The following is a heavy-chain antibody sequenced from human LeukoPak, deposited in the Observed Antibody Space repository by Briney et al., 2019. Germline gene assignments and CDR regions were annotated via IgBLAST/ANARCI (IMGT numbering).Heavy chain of an antibody. CDR3: ARPRRYYDSSGYLNYYYYYGMDV. V-gene: IGHV3-30-3*01. CDR1: GFTFSSYA. CDR2: ISYDGSNK. Sequence: PGGSLRLSCAASGFTFSSYAMHWVRQAPGKGLEWVAVISYDGSNKYYADSVKGRFTISRDNSKNTLYLQMISLRAEDTAVYYCARPRRYYDSSGYLNYYYYYGMDVWGQGTTVTVS. J-gene: IGHJ6*02. D-gene: IGHD3-22*01.